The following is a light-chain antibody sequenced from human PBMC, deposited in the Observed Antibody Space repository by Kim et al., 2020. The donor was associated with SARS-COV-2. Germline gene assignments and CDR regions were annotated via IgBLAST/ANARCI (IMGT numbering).Light chain of an antibody. CDR2: AAS. CDR3: QKYNSAPQT. V-gene: IGKV1-27*01. CDR1: QGISNY. J-gene: IGKJ4*01. Sequence: ASVGYRFTITCRASQGISNYLAWYQQKPGKVPRLLIYAASTLQSGVPSRFSGSGSGTDFTLTISSLQPEDVATYYCQKYNSAPQTFGGGTKVDIK.